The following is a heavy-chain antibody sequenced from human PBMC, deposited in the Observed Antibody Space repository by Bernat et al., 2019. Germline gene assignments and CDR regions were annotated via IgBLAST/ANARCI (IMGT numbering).Heavy chain of an antibody. Sequence: QVQLVQSGAEVKKPGASVKVSCKASGYTFTSYAMHWVRRAPGQRLEWMGWINAGNGNTKYSQKFQGRVTITRDTSASTAYMELSSLRSEDTAVYYCARRVAGSRGADYWGQGTLVTVSS. J-gene: IGHJ4*02. CDR2: INAGNGNT. D-gene: IGHD6-19*01. CDR1: GYTFTSYA. V-gene: IGHV1-3*01. CDR3: ARRVAGSRGADY.